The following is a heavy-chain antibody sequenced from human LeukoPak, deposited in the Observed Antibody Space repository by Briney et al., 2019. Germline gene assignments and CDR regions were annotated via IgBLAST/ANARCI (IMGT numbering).Heavy chain of an antibody. V-gene: IGHV5-51*01. J-gene: IGHJ5*02. CDR2: IYPGDSDT. Sequence: GESLKISCKASGYSFTNYWIGWGRQMPGKGLEWMGIIYPGDSDTRYSPSFQGQVTISADKSISTAYLQWSSLKASDTAMYYCARWGNYYDSSGNNWFDPWGQGTLVTVSS. D-gene: IGHD3-22*01. CDR3: ARWGNYYDSSGNNWFDP. CDR1: GYSFTNYW.